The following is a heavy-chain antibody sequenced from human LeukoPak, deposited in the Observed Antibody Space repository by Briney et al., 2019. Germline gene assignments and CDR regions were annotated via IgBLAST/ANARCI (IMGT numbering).Heavy chain of an antibody. Sequence: SETLSPTCAVYGGSFSGYYWSWIRQPPGKGLEWIGEINHSGSTNYNPSLKSRVTISVDTSKNQFSLKLSSVTAADTAVYYCARPKGYCSGGSCYYNYYYYYGMDVWGQGTTVTVSS. CDR3: ARPKGYCSGGSCYYNYYYYYGMDV. CDR1: GGSFSGYY. J-gene: IGHJ6*02. V-gene: IGHV4-34*01. CDR2: INHSGST. D-gene: IGHD2-15*01.